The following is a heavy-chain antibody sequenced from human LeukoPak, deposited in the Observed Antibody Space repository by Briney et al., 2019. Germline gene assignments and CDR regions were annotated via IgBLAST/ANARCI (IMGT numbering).Heavy chain of an antibody. V-gene: IGHV5-51*01. CDR3: ARGAYGSGSSYNYYGMDV. CDR2: IYPDDSDT. D-gene: IGHD3-10*01. Sequence: AESLKISCKGSGYSFGNRWIGWVRRMPGKGVEWMGIIYPDDSDTIYSPAFEGQGSISADKTISTAYLQWSSLKASDPAMYYCARGAYGSGSSYNYYGMDVWGQGTTVTVSS. CDR1: GYSFGNRW. J-gene: IGHJ6*02.